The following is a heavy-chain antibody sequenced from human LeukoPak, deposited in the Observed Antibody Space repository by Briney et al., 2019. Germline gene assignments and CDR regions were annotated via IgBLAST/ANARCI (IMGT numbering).Heavy chain of an antibody. CDR1: GFTFTSSA. V-gene: IGHV1-58*02. D-gene: IGHD5-18*01. CDR2: IVVGSGNT. Sequence: ASVKVSCKAPGFTFTSSAMQWVRQARGQRLEWIGWIVVGSGNTNYAQKFQERVTITRDMSTSTAYMELSSLRSEDTAVYYCAASGYSYGGDYFDYWGQGTLVTVSS. CDR3: AASGYSYGGDYFDY. J-gene: IGHJ4*02.